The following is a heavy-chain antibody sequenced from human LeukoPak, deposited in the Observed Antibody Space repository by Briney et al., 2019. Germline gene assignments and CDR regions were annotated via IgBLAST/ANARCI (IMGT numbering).Heavy chain of an antibody. D-gene: IGHD3-9*01. CDR1: GFAFSTYG. CDR3: AKDHYDILTGYLDVYYGMDV. V-gene: IGHV3-30*18. J-gene: IGHJ6*02. Sequence: GGSLRLSGAAYGFAFSTYGMHWVRQAPGKGLEWGAVISYDGSNKYYADSVKGRFTISRDNSKNTLYLQMNSLRAEDTAVYYCAKDHYDILTGYLDVYYGMDVWGQRTTVTASS. CDR2: ISYDGSNK.